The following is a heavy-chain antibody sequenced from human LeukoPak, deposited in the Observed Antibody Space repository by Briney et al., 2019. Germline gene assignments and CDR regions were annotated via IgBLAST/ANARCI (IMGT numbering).Heavy chain of an antibody. J-gene: IGHJ4*02. CDR2: ISWNSGSI. Sequence: PGGSLRLSCAASGFTFDDYAMHWVRQAPGKGLEWVSGISWNSGSIGYADSVKGRFTTSRDNAKNSLYLQMNSLRAEDTALYYCAKGSQLWFGELEFDYWGQGTLVTVSS. CDR1: GFTFDDYA. V-gene: IGHV3-9*01. CDR3: AKGSQLWFGELEFDY. D-gene: IGHD3-10*01.